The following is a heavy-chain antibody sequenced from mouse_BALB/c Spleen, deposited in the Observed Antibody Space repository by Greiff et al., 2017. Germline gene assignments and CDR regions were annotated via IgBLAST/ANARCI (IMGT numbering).Heavy chain of an antibody. D-gene: IGHD1-1*01. CDR3: AIITTDFDY. J-gene: IGHJ2*01. Sequence: EVMLVESGPGLVKPSQSLSLTCTVTGYSITSDYAWNWIRQFPGNKLEWMGYISYSGSTSYNPSLKSRISITRDTSKNQFFLQLNSVTTEDTATYYCAIITTDFDYWGQGTTLTVSS. CDR2: ISYSGST. V-gene: IGHV3-2*02. CDR1: GYSITSDYA.